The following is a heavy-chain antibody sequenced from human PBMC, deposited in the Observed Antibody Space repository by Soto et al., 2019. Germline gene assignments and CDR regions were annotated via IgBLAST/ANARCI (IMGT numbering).Heavy chain of an antibody. CDR3: ARGMAYSGSYYFDY. Sequence: SETLSLTCTVSGGSISSGGYYWSWIRQHPGKGLEWIGYIYYSGSTYYNPSLKSRVTISVDTSKNQFSLKLSSVTAADTAVYYCARGMAYSGSYYFDYWGQGTLVTVSS. CDR1: GGSISSGGYY. J-gene: IGHJ4*02. D-gene: IGHD1-26*01. CDR2: IYYSGST. V-gene: IGHV4-31*03.